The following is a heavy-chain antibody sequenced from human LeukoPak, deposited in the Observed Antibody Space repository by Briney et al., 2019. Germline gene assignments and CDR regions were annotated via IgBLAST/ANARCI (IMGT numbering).Heavy chain of an antibody. D-gene: IGHD1-26*01. Sequence: SEILSLTCTVSGGSISSYYWSWIRQPPGKGLEWIGYIYYSGSTNYNPSLKSRVTISVDTSKNQFSLKLSSVTAADTAVYYCARGELLDLFFDYWGQGTLVTVSS. V-gene: IGHV4-59*08. CDR1: GGSISSYY. CDR2: IYYSGST. CDR3: ARGELLDLFFDY. J-gene: IGHJ4*02.